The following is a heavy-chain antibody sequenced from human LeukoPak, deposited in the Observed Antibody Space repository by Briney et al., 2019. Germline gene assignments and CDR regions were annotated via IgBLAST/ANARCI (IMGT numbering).Heavy chain of an antibody. CDR1: GFTFSSYS. CDR3: ARDGDYYGSGSHFDY. CDR2: ISSSSSYI. V-gene: IGHV3-21*01. Sequence: GGSLRLSCAASGFTFSSYSMNWARQAPGKGLEWVSSISSSSSYIYYADSVKGRFTISRDNAKNSLYLQMNSLRAEDTAVYYCARDGDYYGSGSHFDYWGQGTLVTVSS. J-gene: IGHJ4*02. D-gene: IGHD3-10*01.